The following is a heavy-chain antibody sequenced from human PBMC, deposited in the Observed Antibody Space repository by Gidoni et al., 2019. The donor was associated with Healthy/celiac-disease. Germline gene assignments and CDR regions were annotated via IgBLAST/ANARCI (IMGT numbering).Heavy chain of an antibody. CDR3: AKLGYCSSTSCPYYYYYSMDV. D-gene: IGHD2-2*01. Sequence: EVQLLESGGGLVQPGGSLRLSCAASGFTFSSYAMSWVRQAPGKGLEWVSAISGSGGSTYYADSVKGRFTISRDNSKNTLYLQMNSLRAEDTAVYYCAKLGYCSSTSCPYYYYYSMDVWGQGTTVTVSS. CDR1: GFTFSSYA. CDR2: ISGSGGST. J-gene: IGHJ6*02. V-gene: IGHV3-23*01.